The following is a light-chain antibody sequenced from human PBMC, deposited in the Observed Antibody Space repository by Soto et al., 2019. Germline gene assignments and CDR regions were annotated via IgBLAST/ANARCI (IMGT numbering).Light chain of an antibody. CDR3: QQSGSSST. CDR2: DAS. V-gene: IGKV3-20*01. Sequence: EIVLTQSPGTLSLSPGERATLSCRASQPVSSSHLVWYQQKPGQAPRLLFYDASGRATGIPGRFRASGSGTDFTLTISKLEAEDFATYYCQQSGSSSTFGQGTRLEIK. J-gene: IGKJ5*01. CDR1: QPVSSSH.